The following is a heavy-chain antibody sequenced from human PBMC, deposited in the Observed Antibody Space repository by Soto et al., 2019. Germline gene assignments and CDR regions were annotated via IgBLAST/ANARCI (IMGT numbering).Heavy chain of an antibody. V-gene: IGHV3-48*01. J-gene: IGHJ4*02. Sequence: GGSLRLSCAASGFTFSSYSMNWVRQAPGKGLEWVSYISSSSSTIYYADSVKGRFTISRDNAKNSLYLQMNSLRAEDTAVYYCARDSPLLWFGEFPFDYWGQGTLVTVSS. CDR3: ARDSPLLWFGEFPFDY. CDR1: GFTFSSYS. CDR2: ISSSSSTI. D-gene: IGHD3-10*01.